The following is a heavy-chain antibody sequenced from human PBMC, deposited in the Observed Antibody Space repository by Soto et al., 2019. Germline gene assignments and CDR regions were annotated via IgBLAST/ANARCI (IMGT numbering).Heavy chain of an antibody. CDR2: INTDGTAT. J-gene: IGHJ4*02. D-gene: IGHD5-12*01. V-gene: IGHV3-74*01. Sequence: RVLRLSCVASGFTFGSYWLHWVRQAPGKGLVWVSRINTDGTATNYADSVKGRFTVSRANARNTLYLQMNSLRAEDTAVYYCTRDRSPRGATIADSWGPGTLVTVSS. CDR1: GFTFGSYW. CDR3: TRDRSPRGATIADS.